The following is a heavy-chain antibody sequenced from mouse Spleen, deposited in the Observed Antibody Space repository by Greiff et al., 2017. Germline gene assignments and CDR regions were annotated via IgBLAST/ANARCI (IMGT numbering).Heavy chain of an antibody. Sequence: EVQRVESGGGLVQPGGSLRLSCATSGFTFTDYYMSWVRQPPGKALEWLGFIRNKANGYTTEYSASVKGRFTISRDNSQSILYLQMNTLRAEDSATYYCARDGYEVWYFDVWGAGTTVTVSS. J-gene: IGHJ1*01. CDR2: IRNKANGYTT. D-gene: IGHD2-2*01. CDR3: ARDGYEVWYFDV. CDR1: GFTFTDYY. V-gene: IGHV7-3*02.